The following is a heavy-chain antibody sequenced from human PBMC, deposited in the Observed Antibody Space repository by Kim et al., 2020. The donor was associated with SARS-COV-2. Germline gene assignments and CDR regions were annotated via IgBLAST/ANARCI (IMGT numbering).Heavy chain of an antibody. CDR3: AKDGRWLHDAFDF. J-gene: IGHJ3*01. CDR2: IYANGNT. D-gene: IGHD5-12*01. CDR1: GGYVSVYY. Sequence: SETLSLTCSVTGGYVSVYYWSWIRQTAEKGLEWIGRIYANGNTNYNPSLKSRVTMSLDTSTNQFSLKLDSVTAADTAVYFCAKDGRWLHDAFDFWGQGTAVTVSS. V-gene: IGHV4-4*07.